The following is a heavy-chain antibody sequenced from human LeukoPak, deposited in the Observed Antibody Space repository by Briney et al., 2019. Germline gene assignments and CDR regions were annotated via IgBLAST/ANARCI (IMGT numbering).Heavy chain of an antibody. J-gene: IGHJ4*02. CDR3: ARGPTYYDFWSGYSVFDY. CDR1: GFTFSSYS. V-gene: IGHV3-7*01. Sequence: GGSLRLSCAASGFTFSSYSMNWVRQAPGKGREWVANIKQDGSEKYYVDSVKGRFTISRDNAKNSLYLQMNSLRAEDTAVYYCARGPTYYDFWSGYSVFDYWGQGTLVTVFS. CDR2: IKQDGSEK. D-gene: IGHD3-3*01.